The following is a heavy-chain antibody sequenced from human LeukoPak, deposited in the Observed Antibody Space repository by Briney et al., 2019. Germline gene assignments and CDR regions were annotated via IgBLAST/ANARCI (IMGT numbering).Heavy chain of an antibody. V-gene: IGHV4-59*01. CDR1: GGSISTYW. CDR3: ARGYFDWLSFDY. D-gene: IGHD3-9*01. Sequence: PETLSLTCTVSGGSISTYWWTWLRQPPGKRLEWLGYIHYSGNNNYNPSLKSRLTMSVDTSKNHFSLNLNSVTAADTAVYYCARGYFDWLSFDYWGQGVLVAVSS. CDR2: IHYSGNN. J-gene: IGHJ4*02.